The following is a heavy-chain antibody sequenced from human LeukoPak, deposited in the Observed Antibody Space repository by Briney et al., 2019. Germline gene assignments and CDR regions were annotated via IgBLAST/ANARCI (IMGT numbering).Heavy chain of an antibody. CDR2: IYYSGST. D-gene: IGHD3-22*01. J-gene: IGHJ3*02. CDR3: ARERGPYYYDSSGYKNDAFDI. CDR1: GRSIIRYY. Sequence: PSETLSLTCTVSGRSIIRYYWSWLRQPPGKGLEWNGYIYYSGSTDYNPSLKSRVTISVDTSKNQFPLKLSSVTAADTAVYYCARERGPYYYDSSGYKNDAFDIWGQGTMVTVSS. V-gene: IGHV4-59*01.